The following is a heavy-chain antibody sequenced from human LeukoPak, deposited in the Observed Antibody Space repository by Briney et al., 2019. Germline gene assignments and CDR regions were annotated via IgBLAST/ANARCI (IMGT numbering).Heavy chain of an antibody. J-gene: IGHJ6*03. CDR1: GFTFDDYG. D-gene: IGHD3-3*01. CDR3: ARGGIFGVVIHSYYYYYYMDV. Sequence: GGSLRLSCAASGFTFDDYGMSWVRQAPGKGLEWVSGINWNGDSTGYADSVKGRFTISRDNAKNSLYLLMNSLRAEGTAFYYCARGGIFGVVIHSYYYYYYMDVWGKGTTVTVSS. CDR2: INWNGDST. V-gene: IGHV3-20*04.